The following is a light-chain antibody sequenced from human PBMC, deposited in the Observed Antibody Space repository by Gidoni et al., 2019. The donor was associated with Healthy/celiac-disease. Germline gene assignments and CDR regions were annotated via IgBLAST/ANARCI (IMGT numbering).Light chain of an antibody. V-gene: IGLV3-21*02. CDR3: QVWDSSSDHRV. Sequence: SDVLNQPPAVAVAPGQTARITCGGNNIGSKSLHWSQQKPGQAPVLVVYDVSDRPSGIPERFSGSNSGNTATLTISRVEAGDEADYYCQVWDSSSDHRVFGGGTKLTVL. CDR1: NIGSKS. J-gene: IGLJ2*01. CDR2: DVS.